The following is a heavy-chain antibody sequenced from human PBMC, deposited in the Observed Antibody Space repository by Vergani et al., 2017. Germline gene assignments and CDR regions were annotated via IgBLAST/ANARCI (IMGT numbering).Heavy chain of an antibody. CDR2: MNPISGNT. V-gene: IGHV1-8*03. CDR1: GYTFTSDD. D-gene: IGHD3-9*01. J-gene: IGHJ4*02. CDR3: ARGNDILTGYYMTFDY. Sequence: QVQLVQSGAEVKKPGASVKVSCKASGYTFTSDDINWVRQATGQGLEWMGWMNPISGNTGYAQNLQGRLTITRDTSVNTAYMELSSLRSEDTAVYYCARGNDILTGYYMTFDYWGQGTLVTVSS.